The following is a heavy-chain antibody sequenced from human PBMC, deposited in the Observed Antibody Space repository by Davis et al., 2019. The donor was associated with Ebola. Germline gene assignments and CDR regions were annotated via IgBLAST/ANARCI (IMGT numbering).Heavy chain of an antibody. CDR1: GFIFNNYA. CDR3: ARGQLAARPGYYYGMDV. J-gene: IGHJ6*02. Sequence: PGGSLRLSCAASGFIFNNYAMTWVRQAPGRGLEWVSTTSSGGSTTYYADSVKGRFTISRDNAKNSLYLQMNSLRAEDTAVYYCARGQLAARPGYYYGMDVWGQGTTVTVSS. V-gene: IGHV3-21*01. CDR2: TSSGGSTT. D-gene: IGHD6-6*01.